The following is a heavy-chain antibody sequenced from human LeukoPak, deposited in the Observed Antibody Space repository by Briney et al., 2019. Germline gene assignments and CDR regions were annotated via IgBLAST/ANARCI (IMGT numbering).Heavy chain of an antibody. CDR1: GGSISSYY. V-gene: IGHV4-59*01. J-gene: IGHJ3*02. CDR3: ARDKETGAFDI. CDR2: IYYSGST. Sequence: SETLSLTCTVSGGSISSYYWSWIRQPPGKGLEWIGYIYYSGSTNYNPSLKSRVTISVDTSKNQFSLKLSSVTAADTAVYYCARDKETGAFDIWGQGTMVTVSS.